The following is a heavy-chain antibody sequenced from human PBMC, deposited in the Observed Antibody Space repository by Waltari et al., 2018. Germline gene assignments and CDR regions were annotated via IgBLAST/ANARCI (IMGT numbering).Heavy chain of an antibody. V-gene: IGHV3-48*03. Sequence: EVQLVESGGGLVQPGGSLRLSCAASGFTFSSYEMNWVRQAPGKGLEWVSYISSSGSTIYYADSVKCRFTISRDNAKNSLYLQMNSLRAEDTAVYYCAREKGREYDILTGYSRNRDAFDIWGQGTMVIVSS. CDR3: AREKGREYDILTGYSRNRDAFDI. J-gene: IGHJ3*02. CDR2: ISSSGSTI. CDR1: GFTFSSYE. D-gene: IGHD3-9*01.